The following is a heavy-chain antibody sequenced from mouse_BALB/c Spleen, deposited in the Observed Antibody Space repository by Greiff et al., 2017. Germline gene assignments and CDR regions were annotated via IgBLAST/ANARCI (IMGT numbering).Heavy chain of an antibody. CDR2: IYPGDGDT. CDR1: GYAFSSYW. Sequence: QVQLQQSGAELVRPGSSVKISCKASGYAFSSYWMNWVKQRPGQGLEWIGQIYPGDGDTNYNGKFKGKATLTADKSSSTAYMQLSSLTSEDSAVYFCARGDDYDAMDYWGQGTSVTVSS. J-gene: IGHJ4*01. CDR3: ARGDDYDAMDY. V-gene: IGHV1-80*01.